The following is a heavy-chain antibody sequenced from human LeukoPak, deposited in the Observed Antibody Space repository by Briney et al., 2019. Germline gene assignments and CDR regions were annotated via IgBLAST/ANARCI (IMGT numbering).Heavy chain of an antibody. Sequence: SETLSLTCTVSGGSISSSSYYWGWIRQPPGKGLEWIGSIYYSGSTYYNPSLKSRVTISVDTSKNQFSLKLSSVTAADTAVYYCARATVTTANNWFDPWGQGTLVTVSS. CDR2: IYYSGST. CDR3: ARATVTTANNWFDP. CDR1: GGSISSSSYY. J-gene: IGHJ5*02. V-gene: IGHV4-39*07. D-gene: IGHD4-17*01.